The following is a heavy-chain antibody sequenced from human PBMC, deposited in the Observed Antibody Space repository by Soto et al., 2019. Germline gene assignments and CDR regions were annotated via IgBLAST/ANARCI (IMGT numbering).Heavy chain of an antibody. CDR2: LSGSGTST. Sequence: EVQLLESGGGLVQPGGSLRLSCAASGFSFVNYAMNWVRQAPGKGLEWVSGLSGSGTSTYYADSVKGRFTISRDNSRDTLFLQMNSQTADDTAVYYCAKATTNGGWFNPFDSWGQGALVTVSS. CDR3: AKATTNGGWFNPFDS. V-gene: IGHV3-23*01. D-gene: IGHD6-19*01. CDR1: GFSFVNYA. J-gene: IGHJ4*02.